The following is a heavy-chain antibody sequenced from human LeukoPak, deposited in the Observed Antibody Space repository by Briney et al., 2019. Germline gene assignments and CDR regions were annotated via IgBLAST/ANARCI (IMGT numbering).Heavy chain of an antibody. J-gene: IGHJ4*02. CDR1: GFVVSTNY. CDR3: AKSLTYYHENSDSI. CDR2: IYKDGRT. Sequence: GGSLRLSYAASGFVVSTNYMTWVRQPPGKGLEWVSVIYKDGRTFYTDSVKGRFTISRDNSENTVYLQMSSLRVEDTAVYYCAKSLTYYHENSDSIWGQGTLVTVSS. D-gene: IGHD3-22*01. V-gene: IGHV3-53*01.